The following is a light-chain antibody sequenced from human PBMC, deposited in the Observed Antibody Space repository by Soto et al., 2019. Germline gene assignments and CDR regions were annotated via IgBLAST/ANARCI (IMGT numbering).Light chain of an antibody. J-gene: IGLJ3*02. V-gene: IGLV1-47*01. Sequence: QSVLTQPPSASGTPGQRVPISCSGSDSNIGSHYVYWYQHLPGTATRLLILRNNERPSGVPDRFSASKSGTSASLAISGLRSEDEADYFCAAWDDRVTGVVFGGGTKLNVL. CDR2: RNN. CDR1: DSNIGSHY. CDR3: AAWDDRVTGVV.